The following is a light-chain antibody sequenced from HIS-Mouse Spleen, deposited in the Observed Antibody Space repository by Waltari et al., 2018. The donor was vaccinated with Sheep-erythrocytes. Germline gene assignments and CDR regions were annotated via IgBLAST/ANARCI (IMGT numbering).Light chain of an antibody. CDR1: ALPKKY. V-gene: IGLV3-10*01. Sequence: SYDLTQPPSASVFPGQTARITCSGDALPKKYLYWHQQKSGQAPVLVIYVDSKRPSGSPARFSGCSAGTRATLTISGAQVEDEAHYYCYQPDGTGNHSSWVFGGGTKLTVL. CDR3: YQPDGTGNHSSWV. CDR2: VDS. J-gene: IGLJ3*02.